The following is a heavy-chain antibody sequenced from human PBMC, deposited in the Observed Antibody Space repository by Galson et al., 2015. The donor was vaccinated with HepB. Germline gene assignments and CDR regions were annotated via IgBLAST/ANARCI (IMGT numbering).Heavy chain of an antibody. J-gene: IGHJ6*03. CDR2: IYPGDSDT. D-gene: IGHD3-10*01. V-gene: IGHV5-51*03. CDR3: ARRRGSGSYNYYYMDV. Sequence: SGAEVKKPGESLKISCKGSGYSFTSYWIGWVRQMPGKGLEWMGIIYPGDSDTRYSPSFQGQVTISADKSISTAYPQWSSLKASDTAMYYCARRRGSGSYNYYYMDVWGKGTTVTVSS. CDR1: GYSFTSYW.